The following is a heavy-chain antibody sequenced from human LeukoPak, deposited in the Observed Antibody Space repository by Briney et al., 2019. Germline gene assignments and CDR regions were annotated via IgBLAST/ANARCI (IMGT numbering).Heavy chain of an antibody. Sequence: PGGSLRLSCAASGFTVSSNYMSWVRQAPGKGLEWVSAISGSGGSTYYADSVKGRFTISRDNSKNTLYLQMNSLRAEDTAVYYCAKVPRASGYNVHYFDYWGQGTLVTVSS. CDR2: ISGSGGST. D-gene: IGHD5-24*01. CDR1: GFTVSSNY. CDR3: AKVPRASGYNVHYFDY. J-gene: IGHJ4*02. V-gene: IGHV3-23*01.